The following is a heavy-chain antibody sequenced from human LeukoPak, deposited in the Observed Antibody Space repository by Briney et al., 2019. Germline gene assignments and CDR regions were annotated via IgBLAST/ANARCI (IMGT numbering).Heavy chain of an antibody. J-gene: IGHJ4*02. CDR2: IYPGDSET. CDR3: ARLGAAAGIDY. Sequence: AESLKISCKGFGYRLTSYWIVWVRQMPGKGLEWMGIIYPGDSETRYSPSFQGQVTISADKSISTAYLQWSSLKASDTAMYYCARLGAAAGIDYWGQGTLVTVSS. D-gene: IGHD6-13*01. V-gene: IGHV5-51*01. CDR1: GYRLTSYW.